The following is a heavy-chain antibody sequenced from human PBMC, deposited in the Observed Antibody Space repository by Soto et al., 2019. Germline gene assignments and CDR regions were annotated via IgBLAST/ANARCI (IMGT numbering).Heavy chain of an antibody. J-gene: IGHJ3*02. V-gene: IGHV4-59*01. CDR3: ARGEVGELLGDAFDI. CDR2: IYYSGST. Sequence: SETLSLTCTVSGGSISSYYWSWIRQPPGKGLEWIGYIYYSGSTNYNPSLKSRVTISVDTSKNQFSLKLSSVTAADTAVYYCARGEVGELLGDAFDIWGQGTMVTVSS. D-gene: IGHD3-10*01. CDR1: GGSISSYY.